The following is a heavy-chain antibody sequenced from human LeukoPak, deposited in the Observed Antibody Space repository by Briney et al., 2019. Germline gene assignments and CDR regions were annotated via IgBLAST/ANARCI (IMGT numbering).Heavy chain of an antibody. CDR3: ARDRPGYDFWSGYYSNWFDP. J-gene: IGHJ5*02. CDR2: IYYSWST. Sequence: SETLSLTCTVSGGSISSSSYYWGWIRQPPGKGLEWIGSIYYSWSTYYNPSLKSRVTISVDTSKNQFSLKLSSVTAADTAVYYCARDRPGYDFWSGYYSNWFDPWGQGTLVTVSS. V-gene: IGHV4-39*07. D-gene: IGHD3-3*01. CDR1: GGSISSSSYY.